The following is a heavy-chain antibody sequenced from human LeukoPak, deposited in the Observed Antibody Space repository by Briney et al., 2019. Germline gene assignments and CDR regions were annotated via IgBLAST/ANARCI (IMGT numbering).Heavy chain of an antibody. D-gene: IGHD4-17*01. CDR2: INHSGST. CDR3: ARVRTLRDIDY. V-gene: IGHV4-34*01. J-gene: IGHJ4*02. Sequence: KSSETLSLTCAVYGGSFSGYYWSRIRQPPGKGREWIGEINHSGSTNYNPSLKSRVTISVDTSKNQFSLKLSSVTAADTAVYYCARVRTLRDIDYWGQGTLVTVSS. CDR1: GGSFSGYY.